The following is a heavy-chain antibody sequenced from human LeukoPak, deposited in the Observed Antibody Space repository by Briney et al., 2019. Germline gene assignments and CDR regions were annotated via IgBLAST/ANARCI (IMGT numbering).Heavy chain of an antibody. Sequence: KSSETLSLTCTVCGGSISSSSYYWGWIRQPPGKGLEWIGSIYYSGSTYYNPSLKSRVTISVDTSKNQFSLKLSSVTAADTAVYYCASKIAASMGFYWGQGTLVTVSS. V-gene: IGHV4-39*07. CDR1: GGSISSSSYY. D-gene: IGHD6-6*01. CDR3: ASKIAASMGFY. CDR2: IYYSGST. J-gene: IGHJ4*02.